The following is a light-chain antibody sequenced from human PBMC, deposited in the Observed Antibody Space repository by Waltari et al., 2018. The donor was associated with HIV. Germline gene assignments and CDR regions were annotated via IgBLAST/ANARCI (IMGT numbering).Light chain of an antibody. CDR1: NIGSKS. CDR2: DDT. CDR3: QVWDNSNDVVV. J-gene: IGLJ2*01. V-gene: IGLV3-21*02. Sequence: SYVLTQPPSVSVAPGQTARITCGGNNIGSKSVHWYQQKPGQAPVMVVYDDTGRPSGIPERCSGSNSGNTATLTISRVEAGDEADYYCQVWDNSNDVVVFGGGTKLTVL.